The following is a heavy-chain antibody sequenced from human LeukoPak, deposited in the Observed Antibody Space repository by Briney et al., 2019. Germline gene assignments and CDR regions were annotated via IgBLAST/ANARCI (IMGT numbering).Heavy chain of an antibody. Sequence: GASVKVSCKASGYTFTGYYMHWVRQAPGQGLEWMGWINPNSGGTNYAQKFQGRVTMTRDTSISTAYMELSRLRSDGAAVYYCAREPGYCSSTSCYPYYYMDVWGKGTTVTVSS. V-gene: IGHV1-2*02. CDR3: AREPGYCSSTSCYPYYYMDV. J-gene: IGHJ6*03. D-gene: IGHD2-2*01. CDR2: INPNSGGT. CDR1: GYTFTGYY.